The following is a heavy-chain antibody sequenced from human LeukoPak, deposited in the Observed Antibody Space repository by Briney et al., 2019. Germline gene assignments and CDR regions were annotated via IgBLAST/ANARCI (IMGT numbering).Heavy chain of an antibody. D-gene: IGHD4-17*01. Sequence: GGSLRLSCAASGFTFSSYAMSWVRQAPGKGLEWVGRIKRKTDGGTPDYAAPVKGRFSISRDESKNTLHLQMNGLKTEDTAVYYCTAEDYGDYVSPHWGQGTLVTVS. CDR1: GFTFSSYA. J-gene: IGHJ4*02. CDR3: TAEDYGDYVSPH. V-gene: IGHV3-15*01. CDR2: IKRKTDGGTP.